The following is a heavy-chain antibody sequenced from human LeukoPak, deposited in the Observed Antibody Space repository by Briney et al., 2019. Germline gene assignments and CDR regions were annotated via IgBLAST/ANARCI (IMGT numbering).Heavy chain of an antibody. CDR3: AIEFATVVVSAVISAFDI. J-gene: IGHJ3*02. Sequence: ASVKVSCKASGYSFTGYYLDWVRRAPGQGLEWMGWINPKSGGTNYAQKFPGRVTMTRDTSISTAYMELSSLRSDDTAVYYCAIEFATVVVSAVISAFDIWGQGTMVTVSS. V-gene: IGHV1-2*02. D-gene: IGHD2-2*02. CDR2: INPKSGGT. CDR1: GYSFTGYY.